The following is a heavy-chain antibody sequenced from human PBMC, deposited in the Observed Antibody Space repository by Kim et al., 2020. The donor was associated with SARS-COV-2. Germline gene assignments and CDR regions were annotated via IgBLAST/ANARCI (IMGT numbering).Heavy chain of an antibody. V-gene: IGHV4-61*07. J-gene: IGHJ5*02. D-gene: IGHD6-13*01. CDR3: ASHIAAHSPWFDP. Sequence: YNPSPQSRVTISVDTSKHQFSLKLSSVTAADTAVYYCASHIAAHSPWFDPWGQGTLVTVSS.